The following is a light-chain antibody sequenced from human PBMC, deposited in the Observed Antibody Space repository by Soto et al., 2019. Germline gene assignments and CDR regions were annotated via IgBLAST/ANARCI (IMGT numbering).Light chain of an antibody. J-gene: IGLJ1*01. CDR1: SSDVGGYDY. CDR3: SSYSISTGYI. V-gene: IGLV2-14*01. CDR2: EVN. Sequence: QSVLTQPASVSGSPGQSITISCTRTSSDVGGYDYVSWYQLHPGKAPTLMVFEVNNRPSGVSYRCSGSKSGNTASLTISGLQAEDEADYFCSSYSISTGYIFGTGTKVTVL.